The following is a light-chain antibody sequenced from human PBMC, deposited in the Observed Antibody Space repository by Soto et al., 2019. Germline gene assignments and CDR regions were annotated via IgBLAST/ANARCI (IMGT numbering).Light chain of an antibody. CDR2: EVT. CDR1: SSDVGGYNY. Sequence: QSVLAQPRSAYGSPGQSVTISCNGTSSDVGGYNYVSWYQQHPGKAPKLVIYEVTKRPSGVPDRFSGSKSGNTASLTVSGLQAEDEADYYCSSFTGASTIFGTGTKVTVL. CDR3: SSFTGASTI. J-gene: IGLJ1*01. V-gene: IGLV2-8*01.